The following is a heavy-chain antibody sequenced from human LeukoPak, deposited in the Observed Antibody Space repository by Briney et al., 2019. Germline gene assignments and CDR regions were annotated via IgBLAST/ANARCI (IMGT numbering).Heavy chain of an antibody. V-gene: IGHV5-51*01. Sequence: GESLKISCKGSGYSFTSYWIGWVRQMPGQGLEWMGIIYPGESDTRYSPSFQGQVTISADKSISTAYLQWSSPKASDTAMYYCARAGERYYYDSSGYYPWFDPWGQGTLVTVSS. J-gene: IGHJ5*02. CDR2: IYPGESDT. D-gene: IGHD3-22*01. CDR3: ARAGERYYYDSSGYYPWFDP. CDR1: GYSFTSYW.